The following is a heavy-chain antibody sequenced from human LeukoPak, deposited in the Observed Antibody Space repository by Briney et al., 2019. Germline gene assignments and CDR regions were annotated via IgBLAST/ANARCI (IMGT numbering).Heavy chain of an antibody. CDR1: GYSFSTYW. V-gene: IGHV5-51*01. Sequence: GESLKISCKGSGYSFSTYWIGWVRQMPGKGLEWMGIIYPGDSDTRYSPSFQGQVTISADKSITTAYLQWSSLKASDTAMYYCARPALQISGSHYIDYWGQGTLVTVSS. CDR3: ARPALQISGSHYIDY. CDR2: IYPGDSDT. J-gene: IGHJ4*02. D-gene: IGHD1-26*01.